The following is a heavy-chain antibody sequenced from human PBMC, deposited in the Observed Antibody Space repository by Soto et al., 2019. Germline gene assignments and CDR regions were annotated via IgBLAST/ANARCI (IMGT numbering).Heavy chain of an antibody. Sequence: SETVSLTFAVYGGSVNVYDWKWMRQPPGKGLEWIGEINHTGGTHYNPSLKSRVTMSVDTSKNQFSLRLSSVTAADTAIYYCATRITVFGLLIPPFDPWGQGTQVTVSS. J-gene: IGHJ5*02. D-gene: IGHD3-3*01. V-gene: IGHV4-34*01. CDR2: INHTGGT. CDR3: ATRITVFGLLIPPFDP. CDR1: GGSVNVYD.